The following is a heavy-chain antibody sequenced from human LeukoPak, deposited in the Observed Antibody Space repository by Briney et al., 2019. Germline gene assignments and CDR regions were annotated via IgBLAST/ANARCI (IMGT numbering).Heavy chain of an antibody. V-gene: IGHV3-9*01. CDR3: AKDKSRYSSGWYTDY. Sequence: PGGSLRLSCAASGFTFDNYAMHWVRQAPGKGLEWLSGISWNSDNIGYADFVKGRFTISRDNAKNSLYLQMSSLRAEDTALYYCAKDKSRYSSGWYTDYWGQGTLVTVSS. CDR1: GFTFDNYA. D-gene: IGHD6-19*01. CDR2: ISWNSDNI. J-gene: IGHJ4*02.